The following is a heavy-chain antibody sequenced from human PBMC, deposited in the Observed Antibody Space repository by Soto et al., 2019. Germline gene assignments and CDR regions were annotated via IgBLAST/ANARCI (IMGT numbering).Heavy chain of an antibody. D-gene: IGHD3-16*01. CDR1: GFSFSSYA. J-gene: IGHJ6*02. V-gene: IGHV3-23*01. Sequence: GGSLRLSCGASGFSFSSYARSWVRQAAGKGLDWVSVISGSGGITYSAYSLKGRFTSSRDNSKNILYLQMNSLRAEDTAVYYCAKGITDTGGYYYYSMDVWGQGTAVTVSS. CDR3: AKGITDTGGYYYYSMDV. CDR2: ISGSGGIT.